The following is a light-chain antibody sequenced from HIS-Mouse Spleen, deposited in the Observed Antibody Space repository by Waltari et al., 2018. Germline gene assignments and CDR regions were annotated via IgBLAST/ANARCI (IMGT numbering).Light chain of an antibody. Sequence: DIQMTQSPSSLSASVGDRVTITCQASQDISNYLNWYQQKPGKAPKLLIHGASNFETGVPARFSGSGTGTDFTFTISSLQPEDIATYYCQQYDNLPPVITFGQGTRLEIK. J-gene: IGKJ5*01. V-gene: IGKV1-33*01. CDR3: QQYDNLPPVIT. CDR2: GAS. CDR1: QDISNY.